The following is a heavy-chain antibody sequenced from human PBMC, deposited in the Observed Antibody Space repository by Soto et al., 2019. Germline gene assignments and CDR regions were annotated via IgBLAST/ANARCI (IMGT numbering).Heavy chain of an antibody. D-gene: IGHD4-17*01. CDR2: ISGSGGST. J-gene: IGHJ4*02. Sequence: GGSLRLSCTASGFTFGDYAMSWFRQAPGKGLEWVLAISGSGGSTYYADSVKGRFTISRDNSKNTLYLQMNSLRAEDTAVYYCAKDITVTIAWYFDYWGQGTLVTVSS. CDR1: GFTFGDYA. V-gene: IGHV3-23*01. CDR3: AKDITVTIAWYFDY.